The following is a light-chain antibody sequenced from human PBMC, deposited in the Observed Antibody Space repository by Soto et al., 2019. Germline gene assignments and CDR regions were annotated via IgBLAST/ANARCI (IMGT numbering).Light chain of an antibody. CDR3: AVWDDSLSGMV. CDR2: NNN. CDR1: SSNIETNT. J-gene: IGLJ2*01. V-gene: IGLV1-44*01. Sequence: QSVLTQPPSASGTPGQRVTISCSGSSSNIETNTVDWYQHLPGTAPKVLIFNNNQRPSGVPDRFSGSKSGTSASLAISGLQSEDEADYDCAVWDDSLSGMVFGGGTKLTVL.